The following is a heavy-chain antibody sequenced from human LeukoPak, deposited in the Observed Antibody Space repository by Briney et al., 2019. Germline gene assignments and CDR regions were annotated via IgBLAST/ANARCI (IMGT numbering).Heavy chain of an antibody. D-gene: IGHD2-8*02. V-gene: IGHV5-51*01. CDR1: GYSFTSYW. J-gene: IGHJ4*02. Sequence: GESLNISCKGSGYSFTSYWIGWVRQMPGKGLEWMGIIHPGDSDTRYSPSFQGQVTISADKSISTSYLQWSSLKASDTAMYYCATLPHTEFHYWGQGTLVTVSS. CDR3: ATLPHTEFHY. CDR2: IHPGDSDT.